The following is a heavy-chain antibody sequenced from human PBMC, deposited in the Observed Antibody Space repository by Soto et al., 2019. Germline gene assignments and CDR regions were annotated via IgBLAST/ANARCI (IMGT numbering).Heavy chain of an antibody. Sequence: EVQLLESGGGLVQPGGSLRLSCAASGFTFSSYAMSWVRQAPGKGLEWVSAISGSGGSTYYADSVKGRFTISRDNSKNTLYLQMNSLRAEDTAVYYCAKIWSGYHLIPRPNNYFDYWGQGTLVTVSS. CDR2: ISGSGGST. D-gene: IGHD3-3*01. CDR1: GFTFSSYA. CDR3: AKIWSGYHLIPRPNNYFDY. J-gene: IGHJ4*02. V-gene: IGHV3-23*01.